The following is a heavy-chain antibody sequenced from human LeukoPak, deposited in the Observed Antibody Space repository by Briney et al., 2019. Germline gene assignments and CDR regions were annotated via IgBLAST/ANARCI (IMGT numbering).Heavy chain of an antibody. CDR1: GGSFSGYY. CDR3: ARELGSGSYYKDYYYYYYMDV. J-gene: IGHJ6*03. Sequence: SETLSLTCAVYGGSFSGYYLSWIRQPPGKGLEWIGEINHSGSTNYNPSLKSRVTISVDTSKNQFSLKLSSVTAADTAVYYCARELGSGSYYKDYYYYYYMDVWCKGTTVTVSS. V-gene: IGHV4-34*01. CDR2: INHSGST. D-gene: IGHD3-10*01.